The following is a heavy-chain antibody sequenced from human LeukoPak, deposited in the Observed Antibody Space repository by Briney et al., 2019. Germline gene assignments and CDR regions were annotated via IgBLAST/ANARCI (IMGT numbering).Heavy chain of an antibody. J-gene: IGHJ6*02. CDR1: GFTFDDYA. CDR3: AKVCGRGYYYYGMDV. Sequence: PGGSLRLSCAASGFTFDDYAMHWVRQAPGKGLEWVSGISWNSGSIGYADSVKGRFTISRDNAKNSLYLQMNSLRAEDTALYYCAKVCGRGYYYYGMDVWGQGTTVTVSS. D-gene: IGHD2-21*01. V-gene: IGHV3-9*01. CDR2: ISWNSGSI.